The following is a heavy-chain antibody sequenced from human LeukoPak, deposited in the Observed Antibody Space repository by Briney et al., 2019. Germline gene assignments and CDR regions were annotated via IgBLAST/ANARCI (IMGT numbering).Heavy chain of an antibody. CDR3: ATGTVSSSWLGIFDF. J-gene: IGHJ4*02. Sequence: ASVKVSCKISGYTLTGVSMHWVWQAPGKGLEWMGRYDPEDGETLSAQRFQGRLTMTEDTSADTAYMELSSLTSDDTALYYCATGTVSSSWLGIFDFWGQGTLVTVSS. CDR2: YDPEDGET. V-gene: IGHV1-24*01. D-gene: IGHD6-13*01. CDR1: GYTLTGVS.